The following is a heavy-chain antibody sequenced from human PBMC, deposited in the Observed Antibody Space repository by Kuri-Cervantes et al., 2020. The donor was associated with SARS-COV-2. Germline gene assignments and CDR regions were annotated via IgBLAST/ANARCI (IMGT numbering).Heavy chain of an antibody. D-gene: IGHD1-26*01. CDR2: IYTSGST. J-gene: IGHJ6*02. CDR3: ARGTVGAPGGGMDV. Sequence: GSLRLSCTVSGGSISSYYWSWIRQPAGRGLEWIGRIYTSGSTNYNPSLKSRVTISVDTSKNQFSLKLSSVTAADTAVYYCARGTVGAPGGGMDVWGQGTTVTVSS. CDR1: GGSISSYY. V-gene: IGHV4-4*07.